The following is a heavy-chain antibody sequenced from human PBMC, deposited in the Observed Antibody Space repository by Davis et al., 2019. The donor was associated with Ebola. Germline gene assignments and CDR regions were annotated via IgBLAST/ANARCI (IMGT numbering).Heavy chain of an antibody. CDR2: INPNSGGT. J-gene: IGHJ5*02. CDR3: AREGTARYDFWSLNWFDP. D-gene: IGHD3-3*01. Sequence: ASVKVSCKASAYTFTSYDINWVRQATGQGLEWMGWINPNSGGTNYAQKFQGRVTMTRDTSITTAYMELSRLRSEDTAVYYCAREGTARYDFWSLNWFDPWGQGTLVTVSS. V-gene: IGHV1-2*02. CDR1: AYTFTSYD.